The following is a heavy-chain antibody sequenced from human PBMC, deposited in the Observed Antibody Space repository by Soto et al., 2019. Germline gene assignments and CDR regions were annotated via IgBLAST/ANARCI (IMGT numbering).Heavy chain of an antibody. V-gene: IGHV3-23*01. CDR3: AKDCSGGSCFSGY. D-gene: IGHD2-15*01. J-gene: IGHJ4*02. CDR1: GFTFSSYV. Sequence: EVQLSESGGGLVQPGGSLRLSCAASGFTFSSYVMSWVRQAPGKGLEWVSSITNGGGGAYYADSVKGRFTISRDNSKNTLYLQMNSLRAEDTAVYYCAKDCSGGSCFSGYWGQGTLVTVSS. CDR2: ITNGGGGA.